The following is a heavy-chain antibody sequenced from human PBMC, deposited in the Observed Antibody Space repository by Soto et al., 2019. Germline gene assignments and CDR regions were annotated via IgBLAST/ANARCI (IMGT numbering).Heavy chain of an antibody. J-gene: IGHJ6*02. CDR2: ISAYNGNT. D-gene: IGHD3-16*01. CDR3: ARDMMAGPHYYGMDV. V-gene: IGHV1-18*01. CDR1: GYTFTSYG. Sequence: ASVKVSCKASGYTFTSYGISWVRQAPGQGLEWMGWISAYNGNTNYAQKLQGRVTMTTDTSTSTAYMELRSLRSDDTAVYYCARDMMAGPHYYGMDVWGQGTTVTVSS.